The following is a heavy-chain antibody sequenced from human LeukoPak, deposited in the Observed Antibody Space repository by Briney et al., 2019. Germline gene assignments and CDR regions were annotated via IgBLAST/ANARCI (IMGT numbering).Heavy chain of an antibody. J-gene: IGHJ3*01. V-gene: IGHV7-4-1*02. CDR3: ARDWWVYSTSWNEIDV. CDR2: INTNTGNP. CDR1: GYTFTSYA. Sequence: ASVTVSCKASGYTFTSYAMNWVRQAPGQGLEWMGWINTNTGNPTYAQGFTGRFVFSLDTSVSTAYLQISSLKAEDTAVYYCARDWWVYSTSWNEIDVWGQGTMVTVSS. D-gene: IGHD6-13*01.